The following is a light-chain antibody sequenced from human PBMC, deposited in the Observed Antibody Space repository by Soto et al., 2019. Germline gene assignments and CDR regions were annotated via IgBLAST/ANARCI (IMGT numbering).Light chain of an antibody. CDR1: QNISNY. Sequence: IVLPQSPATLSLSPGKRAPLSCRASQNISNYLIWYQQKPGQAPRLLIYDVSNRATGIPARFSGSGSGTDFTLTISSLEPEEFAVYYCQQRSNWPRTVGQGTKVDIK. V-gene: IGKV3-11*01. J-gene: IGKJ1*01. CDR2: DVS. CDR3: QQRSNWPRT.